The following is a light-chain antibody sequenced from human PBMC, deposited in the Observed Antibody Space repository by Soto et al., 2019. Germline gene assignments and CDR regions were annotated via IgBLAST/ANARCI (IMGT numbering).Light chain of an antibody. CDR2: KAS. CDR1: RSVSSW. J-gene: IGKJ1*01. V-gene: IGKV1-5*03. Sequence: DIQMTQSPSTLSASVGDRVTITCRAGRSVSSWLAWYQQKPGKAPKLLIYKASTLESGVPSRFSGSGSGTEVTLTLSSLQPDDFATYYFQQYGNYWTFGQGTTVEI. CDR3: QQYGNYWT.